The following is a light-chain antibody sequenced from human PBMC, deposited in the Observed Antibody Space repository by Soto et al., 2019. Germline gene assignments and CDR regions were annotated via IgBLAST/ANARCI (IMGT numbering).Light chain of an antibody. V-gene: IGKV1-39*01. J-gene: IGKJ1*01. CDR2: AAS. CDR1: QNIKTY. CDR3: QQSFSSPPWT. Sequence: DILMTQSPSSLSASVGDSVTITRRASQNIKTYLNWYQQKPGKAPNLLIYAASSLHSGVPSRFSGSGSGTDFTLTISSLQPEDFATYYCQQSFSSPPWTFGQGTKVEIK.